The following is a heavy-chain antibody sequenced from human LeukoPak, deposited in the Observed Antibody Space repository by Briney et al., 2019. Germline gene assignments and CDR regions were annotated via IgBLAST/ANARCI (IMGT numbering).Heavy chain of an antibody. CDR2: INPNSGGT. D-gene: IGHD3-22*01. J-gene: IGHJ5*02. Sequence: ASVTVSCMASGYTFTGYYMHWVRQAPGQGLEWMGWINPNSGGTNYAQKFQGRVTMTRDTSISTAYMELSRLRSDDTAVYYCARGTGYDSSGYDNWFDPWGQGTLVTVSS. CDR3: ARGTGYDSSGYDNWFDP. CDR1: GYTFTGYY. V-gene: IGHV1-2*02.